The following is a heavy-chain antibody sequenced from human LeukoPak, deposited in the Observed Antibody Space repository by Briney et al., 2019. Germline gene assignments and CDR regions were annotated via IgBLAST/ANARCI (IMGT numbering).Heavy chain of an antibody. V-gene: IGHV3-23*01. CDR3: ARGISGWIFDY. J-gene: IGHJ4*02. CDR1: GFTSTSYA. Sequence: PGGSLRLSCAASGFTSTSYAMGWVRQAPGKGLEWVSHITSSGGSTYYADSVKGRFTISRDNSKNTLYLQMNSLRAEDTAVYYCARGISGWIFDYWGQGTLVTVSS. D-gene: IGHD6-19*01. CDR2: ITSSGGST.